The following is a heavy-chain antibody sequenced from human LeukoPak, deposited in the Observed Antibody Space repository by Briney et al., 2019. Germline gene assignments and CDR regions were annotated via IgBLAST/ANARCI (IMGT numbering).Heavy chain of an antibody. CDR1: GFTFSSYA. V-gene: IGHV3-66*01. J-gene: IGHJ4*02. CDR2: IYSGGST. CDR3: ARGEEY. Sequence: GGSLRLSCAASGFTFSSYAMNWVRQAPGKGLEWVSVIYSGGSTYYADSVKGRFTISRDNSKNTLYLQMNSLRAEDTAVYYCARGEEYWGQGTLVTVSS.